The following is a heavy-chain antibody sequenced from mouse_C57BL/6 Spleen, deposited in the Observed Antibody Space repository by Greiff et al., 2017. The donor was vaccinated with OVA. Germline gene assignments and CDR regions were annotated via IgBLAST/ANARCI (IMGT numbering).Heavy chain of an antibody. CDR3: ASYYYGSDYAMDY. CDR1: GYTFTSYW. Sequence: VQLQQPGAELVKPGASVKMSCKASGYTFTSYWITWVKQRPGQGLEWIGDIYPGSGSTNYNEKFKSKATLTVDTSSSTAYMQLSSLTSEDSAVYYCASYYYGSDYAMDYWGQGTSVTVSS. CDR2: IYPGSGST. V-gene: IGHV1-55*01. D-gene: IGHD1-1*01. J-gene: IGHJ4*01.